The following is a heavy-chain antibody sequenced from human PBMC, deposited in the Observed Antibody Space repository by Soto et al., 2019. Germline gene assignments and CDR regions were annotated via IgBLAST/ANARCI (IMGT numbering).Heavy chain of an antibody. CDR3: ARTYSGFDS. CDR1: GGSFSAYY. V-gene: IGHV4-34*01. J-gene: IGHJ4*02. D-gene: IGHD2-15*01. CDR2: INHGGST. Sequence: PSETLSLTCGVYGGSFSAYYWSWIRQPPGKGLEWIGEINHGGSTNYSPSLKSRVTMSLDTSKNLFSLKLSSVTAADTAVYYCARTYSGFDSWGQGTLVTVSS.